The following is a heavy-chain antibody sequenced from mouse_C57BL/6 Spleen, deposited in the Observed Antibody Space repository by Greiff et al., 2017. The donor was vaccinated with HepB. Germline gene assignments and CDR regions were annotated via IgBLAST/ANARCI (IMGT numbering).Heavy chain of an antibody. CDR2: INPSNGGT. Sequence: VQLQQSGTELVKPGASVKLSCKASGYTFTSYWMHWVKQRPGQGLEWIGNINPSNGGTNYNEKFKSKATLTVDKSSSTAYMQLSSLTSADSAVYYGARSSWNSRRGMDYWGQGTAVTVSS. V-gene: IGHV1-53*01. J-gene: IGHJ4*01. CDR3: ARSSWNSRRGMDY. CDR1: GYTFTSYW. D-gene: IGHD2-12*01.